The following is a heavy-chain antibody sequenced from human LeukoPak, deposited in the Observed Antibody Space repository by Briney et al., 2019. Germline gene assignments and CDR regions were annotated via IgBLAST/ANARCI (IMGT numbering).Heavy chain of an antibody. CDR3: ARFGMDAAIDY. V-gene: IGHV3-7*01. J-gene: IGHJ4*02. Sequence: PGGSLRLSCAASGFTFSGYWMSWVRQAPGKGQEWVATIKQDASEKTYVDSVEGRFTSSRDNAKSSLFLQMDSLRAEDTAVYYCARFGMDAAIDYWGQGTLVTVSS. D-gene: IGHD2-15*01. CDR2: IKQDASEK. CDR1: GFTFSGYW.